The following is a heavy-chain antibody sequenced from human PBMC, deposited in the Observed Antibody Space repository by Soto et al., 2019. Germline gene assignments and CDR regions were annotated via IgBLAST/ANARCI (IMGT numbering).Heavy chain of an antibody. D-gene: IGHD5-18*01. J-gene: IGHJ6*03. CDR3: AKDSVEDTAMASRHYYYYYMDV. CDR2: ISWNSGSI. V-gene: IGHV3-9*01. Sequence: GGSLRLSCAASGFTFDDYAMHWVRQAPGKGLEWVSGISWNSGSIGYADSVKGRFTISRDNAKNSLYLQMNSLRAEDTALYYCAKDSVEDTAMASRHYYYYYMDVWGKGTTVTVSS. CDR1: GFTFDDYA.